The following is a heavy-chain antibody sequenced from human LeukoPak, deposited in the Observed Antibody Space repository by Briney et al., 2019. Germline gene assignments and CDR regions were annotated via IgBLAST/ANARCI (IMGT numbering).Heavy chain of an antibody. CDR1: GFTFSSSG. D-gene: IGHD1-26*01. CDR2: ISNDGSNK. CDR3: AKETGRWELE. J-gene: IGHJ4*02. Sequence: GRSLRLSCAASGFTFSSSGIHWVRQAPGKGLEWVGVISNDGSNKWYADSVKGRFTISRDNSKSTLYLQMNSLRAEDTAVYYCAKETGRWELEWGQGTLVSVSS. V-gene: IGHV3-30*18.